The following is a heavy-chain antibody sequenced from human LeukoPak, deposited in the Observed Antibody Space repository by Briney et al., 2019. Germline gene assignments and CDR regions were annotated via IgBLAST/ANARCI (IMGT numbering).Heavy chain of an antibody. V-gene: IGHV3-23*01. D-gene: IGHD5-24*01. CDR1: GFTFSSYA. CDR2: ISGSGGST. Sequence: QSGGSLRLSCAASGFTFSSYAMSWVRQAPGKGLEWVSAISGSGGSTYYADSVKGRFTISRDNSKNTLYLQMNSLRAEDTAVYYCARDAGEMATSALGYWGQGTLVTVSS. CDR3: ARDAGEMATSALGY. J-gene: IGHJ4*02.